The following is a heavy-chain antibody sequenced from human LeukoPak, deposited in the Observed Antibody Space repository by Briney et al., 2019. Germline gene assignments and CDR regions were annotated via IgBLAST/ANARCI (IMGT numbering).Heavy chain of an antibody. CDR2: TRNKANSYTT. Sequence: PGGSLRLSCAASGFTFSDHYMDWVRQASGKGLEWVGRTRNKANSYTTEYAASVKGRFTISRDDSKNSLYLQMNSLKTEDTAVYYCARRNSVTQGLDNWGQGTLVTVSS. V-gene: IGHV3-72*01. CDR1: GFTFSDHY. CDR3: ARRNSVTQGLDN. D-gene: IGHD5/OR15-5a*01. J-gene: IGHJ4*02.